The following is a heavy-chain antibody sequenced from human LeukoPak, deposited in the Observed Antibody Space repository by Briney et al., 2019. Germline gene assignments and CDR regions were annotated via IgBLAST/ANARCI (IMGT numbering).Heavy chain of an antibody. D-gene: IGHD5-24*01. V-gene: IGHV3-30*18. CDR3: AKDRHPARTDGYYFDY. CDR1: AFTFSTFG. CDR2: ISYDAKNK. J-gene: IGHJ4*02. Sequence: TGGSLRLSCAASAFTFSTFGMHWVRQAPGKGLEWAAVISYDAKNKYYSDSVKGRFTISRDNSKNTLYLQMNSLRAEDTAVYYCAKDRHPARTDGYYFDYWGQGTLVTVSS.